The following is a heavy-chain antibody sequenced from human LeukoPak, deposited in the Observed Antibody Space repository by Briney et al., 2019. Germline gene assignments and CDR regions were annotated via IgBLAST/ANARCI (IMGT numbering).Heavy chain of an antibody. J-gene: IGHJ4*02. CDR2: ISGNGGVI. Sequence: PGGSLRLSCAASGFTFSDNYMTWVRQAPGKGLEWLSYISGNGGVIQYADSVKGRFTISRDNSKNSLYLQMNSLRTEDTALYYCAKDHGQAMVQYFDYWGQGTLVTVSS. CDR1: GFTFSDNY. D-gene: IGHD4/OR15-4a*01. CDR3: AKDHGQAMVQYFDY. V-gene: IGHV3-11*01.